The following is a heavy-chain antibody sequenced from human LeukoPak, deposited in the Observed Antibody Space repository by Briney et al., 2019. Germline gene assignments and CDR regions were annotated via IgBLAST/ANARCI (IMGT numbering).Heavy chain of an antibody. CDR1: GYTFTSYY. Sequence: ASVKVSCKASGYTFTSYYMHWVRQTPGQGLEWMGIISPSGGSTSYAQKFQGRVTMTRDTPTNTVYMELSSLRSEDTAVYYCARPYNWNDGGYFQHWGQGTLVTVSS. J-gene: IGHJ1*01. D-gene: IGHD1-1*01. V-gene: IGHV1-46*01. CDR2: ISPSGGST. CDR3: ARPYNWNDGGYFQH.